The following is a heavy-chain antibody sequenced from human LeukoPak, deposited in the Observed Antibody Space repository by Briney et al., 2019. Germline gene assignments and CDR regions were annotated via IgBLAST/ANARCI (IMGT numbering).Heavy chain of an antibody. CDR2: IYYSGST. V-gene: IGHV4-30-4*08. CDR3: ARGVYDYVWGSYRYPFDY. J-gene: IGHJ4*02. CDR1: GGSISSGDYY. D-gene: IGHD3-16*02. Sequence: SQTLSLTCTVSGGSISSGDYYWSWIRQPPGKGLEWIGYIYYSGSTYYNPSLKSRVTISVDTSKNQFSLKLSSVTAADTAVYYCARGVYDYVWGSYRYPFDYWGQGTLVTVSS.